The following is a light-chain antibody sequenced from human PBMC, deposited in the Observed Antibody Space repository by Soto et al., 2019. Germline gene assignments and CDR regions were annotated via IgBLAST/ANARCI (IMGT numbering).Light chain of an antibody. Sequence: QSVLTQPASVSGSPGQSITISCTGSSSDVGGYNHVSWYQQHPGKAPKLMIYEASNRPSGVPGRFSGSKSGNTASLTISGLQAADEADYYCSLYTSENTYVFGTGTKLTVL. CDR3: SLYTSENTYV. V-gene: IGLV2-14*01. J-gene: IGLJ1*01. CDR1: SSDVGGYNH. CDR2: EAS.